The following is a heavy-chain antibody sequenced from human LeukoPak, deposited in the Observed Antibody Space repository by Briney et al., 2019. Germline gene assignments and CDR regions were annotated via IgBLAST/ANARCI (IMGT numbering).Heavy chain of an antibody. CDR2: ISAYNGNT. Sequence: ASVKVSCKASGYTFTSYGISWVRQAPGQGLEWMGWISAYNGNTSYAQKLQGRVTMTTDTSTSTAYMELRSLRPDDTAVYYCAGAVAGTHTFDYWGQGTLVTVSS. J-gene: IGHJ4*02. CDR1: GYTFTSYG. CDR3: AGAVAGTHTFDY. D-gene: IGHD6-19*01. V-gene: IGHV1-18*01.